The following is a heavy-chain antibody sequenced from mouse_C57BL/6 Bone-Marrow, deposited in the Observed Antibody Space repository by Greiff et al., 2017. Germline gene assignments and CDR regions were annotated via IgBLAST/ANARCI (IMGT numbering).Heavy chain of an antibody. Sequence: EVQLQQSGAELVRPGSSVKMSCKTSGYTFTSYGINWVKQRPGQGLEWIGYIYLGNGYTEYNEKFKGKATLTSDTSSSTAYMQLSSLTSEDSAIYFCARGGYYYDYPYFDYWGQGTTLTVSS. V-gene: IGHV1-58*01. CDR3: ARGGYYYDYPYFDY. D-gene: IGHD2-4*01. J-gene: IGHJ2*01. CDR2: IYLGNGYT. CDR1: GYTFTSYG.